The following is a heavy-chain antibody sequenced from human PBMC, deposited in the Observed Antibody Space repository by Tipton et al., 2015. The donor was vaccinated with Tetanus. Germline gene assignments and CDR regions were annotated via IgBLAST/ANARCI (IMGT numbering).Heavy chain of an antibody. CDR2: IYLTGST. CDR1: GALLTTGGYS. CDR3: ARANNEFPKKGPFDS. J-gene: IGHJ4*02. Sequence: TLSLTCNVTGALLTTGGYSWGWIRQPLGQGLEWIGYIYLTGSTYFNPSLSSRLTMSFKMSKNQFSLRLTSVTAADTAVYYCARANNEFPKKGPFDSWGQGSLVIVSS. D-gene: IGHD1-1*01. V-gene: IGHV4-30-2*01.